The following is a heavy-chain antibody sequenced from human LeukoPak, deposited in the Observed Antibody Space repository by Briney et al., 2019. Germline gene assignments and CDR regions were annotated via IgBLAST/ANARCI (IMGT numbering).Heavy chain of an antibody. D-gene: IGHD4-17*01. CDR2: IKSKTDGGTT. CDR3: TTDDSLLTTYHDY. CDR1: GFTFSSYA. J-gene: IGHJ4*02. Sequence: GGSLRLSCAASGFTFSSYAMSWVRQAPGKGLESVGRIKSKTDGGTTDYAAPVKGRFTISRDDSKNTLYLQMNSLKTEDTAVYYCTTDDSLLTTYHDYWGQGTLVTVSS. V-gene: IGHV3-15*01.